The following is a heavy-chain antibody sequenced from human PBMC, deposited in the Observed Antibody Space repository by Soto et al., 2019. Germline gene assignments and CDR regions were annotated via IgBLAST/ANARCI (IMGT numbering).Heavy chain of an antibody. D-gene: IGHD3-3*01. CDR3: ARRGFLEWLLSEEKNKNKYYGMDV. V-gene: IGHV1-69*06. J-gene: IGHJ6*02. CDR1: GGTFSSYA. Sequence: GASVKVSCKASGGTFSSYAISWVRQAPGQGLEWMGGIIPIFGTANYAQKFQGRVTITADKSTSTAYMELSSLRSEDTAVYYCARRGFLEWLLSEEKNKNKYYGMDVWGQGTTVTVSS. CDR2: IIPIFGTA.